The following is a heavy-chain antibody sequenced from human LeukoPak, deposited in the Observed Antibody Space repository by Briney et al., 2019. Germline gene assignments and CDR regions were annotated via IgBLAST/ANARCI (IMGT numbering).Heavy chain of an antibody. CDR1: GFTFSSYA. V-gene: IGHV3-30-3*01. Sequence: GGSLRLSCAASGFTFSSYAMHWVRQAPGKGLEWVAVISYDGSNKYYADSVKGRFTISRDNSKNTLYLQMNSLRAEDTAVYYCARARYYDILTGVNIWGQGTLVTVSS. CDR2: ISYDGSNK. J-gene: IGHJ4*02. D-gene: IGHD3-9*01. CDR3: ARARYYDILTGVNI.